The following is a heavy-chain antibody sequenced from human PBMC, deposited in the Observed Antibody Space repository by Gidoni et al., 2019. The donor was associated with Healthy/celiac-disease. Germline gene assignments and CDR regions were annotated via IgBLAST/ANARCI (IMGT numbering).Heavy chain of an antibody. CDR3: ARALGGGSCYLCGWFDP. V-gene: IGHV1-18*01. Sequence: QVQLVQSGAEVKKPGASVKVSCKASGYTFTSYGISWVRQAPGQGLEWMGWISAYNGNTNYAQKLQGRVIMTTDTSTSTAYMELRSLRSDDTAVYYCARALGGGSCYLCGWFDPWGQGTLVTVSS. D-gene: IGHD2-15*01. CDR1: GYTFTSYG. J-gene: IGHJ5*02. CDR2: ISAYNGNT.